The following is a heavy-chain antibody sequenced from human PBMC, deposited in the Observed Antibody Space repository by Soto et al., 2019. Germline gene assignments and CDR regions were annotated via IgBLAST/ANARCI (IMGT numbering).Heavy chain of an antibody. CDR1: GYTFTSYY. CDR2: INPSGGST. D-gene: IGHD5-12*01. Sequence: GASVKVSCKASGYTFTSYYMHWVRQAPGQGLEWMGIINPSGGSTSYAQKFQGRVTMTRDTSTSTVYMELSSLRSEDTAVYYCARSRYSGYDYNYYYYGMDVWGQGTTVTV. CDR3: ARSRYSGYDYNYYYYGMDV. V-gene: IGHV1-46*03. J-gene: IGHJ6*02.